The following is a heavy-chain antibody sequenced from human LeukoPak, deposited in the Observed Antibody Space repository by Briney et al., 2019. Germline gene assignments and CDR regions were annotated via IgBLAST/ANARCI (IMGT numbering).Heavy chain of an antibody. Sequence: PSETLSLTCTVSGGSLSNNNYYCAWIRQPPGKGLECIGSIYYSGSPYYNPSLKSRVTISVDTSKNQFSLRLSSVTAADTAVYYCATRRTAKTGFDYWGPGTLVTVSS. J-gene: IGHJ4*02. CDR2: IYYSGSP. V-gene: IGHV4-39*01. CDR1: GGSLSNNNYY. CDR3: ATRRTAKTGFDY. D-gene: IGHD1-1*01.